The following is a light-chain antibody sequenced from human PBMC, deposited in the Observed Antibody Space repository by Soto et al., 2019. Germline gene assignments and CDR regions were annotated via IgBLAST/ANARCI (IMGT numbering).Light chain of an antibody. CDR2: AAS. Sequence: DIQMTQSPSSLSASIGDRVTITCRASQSISSYLNWYQQKPGKAPKLLIHAASSLESGVPSRFSGSGSGTEFTLTITSLQPDDFATYYCHQYNSYPWTFGQGTKVDIK. CDR3: HQYNSYPWT. J-gene: IGKJ1*01. CDR1: QSISSY. V-gene: IGKV1-5*01.